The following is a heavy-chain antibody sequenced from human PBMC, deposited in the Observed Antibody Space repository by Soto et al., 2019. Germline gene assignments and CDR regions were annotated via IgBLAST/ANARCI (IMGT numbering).Heavy chain of an antibody. V-gene: IGHV4-34*01. Sequence: SETLSLTCAVYGGSFSGYYWSWIRQPPGKGLEWIGEINHSGSTNYNPSLKSRVTISVDTSKNQFSLKLSSGTAADTAVYYCARENTWDSGSYYYYYGMDVWGQGTTVTVS. D-gene: IGHD1-26*01. CDR2: INHSGST. CDR3: ARENTWDSGSYYYYYGMDV. CDR1: GGSFSGYY. J-gene: IGHJ6*02.